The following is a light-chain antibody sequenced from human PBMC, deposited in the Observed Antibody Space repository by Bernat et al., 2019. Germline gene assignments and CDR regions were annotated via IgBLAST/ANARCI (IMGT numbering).Light chain of an antibody. V-gene: IGLV2-23*01. J-gene: IGLJ2*01. CDR1: SSDVGSYNL. CDR3: CSYAGSSTVV. Sequence: QSALTQPASVSGSPGQLITISCTGTSSDVGSYNLVSWYQQHPGKAPKLMIYEGSKRPSGVSNRFSGSKSGSTASLTISGLQAEDEADYYCCSYAGSSTVVFGGGTKLTVL. CDR2: EGS.